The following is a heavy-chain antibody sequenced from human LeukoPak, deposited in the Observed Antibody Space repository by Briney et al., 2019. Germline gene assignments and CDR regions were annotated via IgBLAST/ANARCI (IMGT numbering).Heavy chain of an antibody. CDR3: ARDGASGSSLGAFDI. J-gene: IGHJ3*02. CDR2: IYYSGST. D-gene: IGHD1-26*01. V-gene: IGHV4-59*12. Sequence: SETLSLTCTVSGGSISSYYWSWIRQPPGKGLEWIGYIYYSGSTNYNPSLKSRVTMSVDTSKNQFSLKLSSVTAADTAVYYCARDGASGSSLGAFDIWGQGTMVTVSS. CDR1: GGSISSYY.